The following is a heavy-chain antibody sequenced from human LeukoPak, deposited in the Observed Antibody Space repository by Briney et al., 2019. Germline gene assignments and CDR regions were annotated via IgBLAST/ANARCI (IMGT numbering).Heavy chain of an antibody. Sequence: GGSLRLSCAASGFTFSSYAMSWVRQAPGKGLEWVSSLSGSGGSTYYADSVKGRFTISRDNSKNTLYLQMNSLRVEDTAVYYCAKDPHTGYSFAYWGQGTLVTVPS. CDR2: LSGSGGST. CDR1: GFTFSSYA. V-gene: IGHV3-23*01. J-gene: IGHJ4*02. CDR3: AKDPHTGYSFAY. D-gene: IGHD5-18*01.